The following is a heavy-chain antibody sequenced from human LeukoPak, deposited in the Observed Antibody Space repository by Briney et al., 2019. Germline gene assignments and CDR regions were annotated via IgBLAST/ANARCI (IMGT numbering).Heavy chain of an antibody. J-gene: IGHJ4*02. V-gene: IGHV3-30*04. CDR1: GFNFSSYA. D-gene: IGHD3-22*01. CDR3: ARAVVVVPFDY. Sequence: TGGSLRLSCAASGFNFSSYAMHWVRQAPGKGLEWVAVISYDGSNKYYADSVKGRFTISRDNSKNTLYLQMNSLRAEDTAVYYCARAVVVVPFDYWGQGTLVTVSS. CDR2: ISYDGSNK.